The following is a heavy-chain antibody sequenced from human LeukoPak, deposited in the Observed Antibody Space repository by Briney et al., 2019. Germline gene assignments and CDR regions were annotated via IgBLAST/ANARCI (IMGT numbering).Heavy chain of an antibody. J-gene: IGHJ4*02. CDR3: AKDQDYGIDY. D-gene: IGHD4-17*01. CDR1: GFTFSSYA. V-gene: IGHV3-23*01. Sequence: GGSLRLSCAASGFTFSSYAMSWVRQAPGKGLEWVSAISGSGGNTYYADSVTGRFTISRDNSKNTLYLQMNSLRAEDTAVYYCAKDQDYGIDYWGQGTLVTVSS. CDR2: ISGSGGNT.